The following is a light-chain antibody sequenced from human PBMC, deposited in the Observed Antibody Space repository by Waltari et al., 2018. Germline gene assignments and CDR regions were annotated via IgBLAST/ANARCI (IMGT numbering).Light chain of an antibody. CDR2: AAS. V-gene: IGKV1-6*01. J-gene: IGKJ1*01. CDR3: LQDYSYPWT. CDR1: QDIGHA. Sequence: AIQMTQSPASLSASVGDSVTLTCRASQDIGHAFGWYQQKPGKAPNLLIYAASTYQSGVPSRFSGSGSGTDFTLTISSLQPEDFATYYCLQDYSYPWTFGQGTKVEI.